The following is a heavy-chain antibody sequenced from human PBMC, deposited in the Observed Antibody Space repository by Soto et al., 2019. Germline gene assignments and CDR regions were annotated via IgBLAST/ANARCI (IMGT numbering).Heavy chain of an antibody. Sequence: PSETLSLTCTVSGGSISSYYWSWIRQPPGKGLEWIGYIYYSGSTNYNPSLKSRVTISVDTSKNQFSLKLSSVTAADTAVYYCARTMGVTGTALGQGTLVTVSS. V-gene: IGHV4-59*01. CDR2: IYYSGST. CDR3: ARTMGVTGTA. J-gene: IGHJ5*02. D-gene: IGHD1-20*01. CDR1: GGSISSYY.